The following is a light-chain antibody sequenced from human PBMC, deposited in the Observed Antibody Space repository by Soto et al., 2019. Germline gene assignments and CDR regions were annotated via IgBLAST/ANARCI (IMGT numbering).Light chain of an antibody. CDR3: QPAYSFPLT. CDR2: AAS. J-gene: IGKJ4*01. CDR1: QGISSR. V-gene: IGKV1D-12*01. Sequence: DIQMTQSPSSVSASVGDRVTITCRASQGISSRLVWYQQKPGRAPQLLIYAASSLQSGVPSRFSGSGSGTDFTLTISTLQPEDFRTYFCQPAYSFPLTFGGGTKVEIK.